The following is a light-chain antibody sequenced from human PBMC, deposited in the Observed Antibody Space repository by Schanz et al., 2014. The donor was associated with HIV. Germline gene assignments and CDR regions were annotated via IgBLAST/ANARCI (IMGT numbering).Light chain of an antibody. CDR3: SSYAGSNVA. CDR2: DVS. J-gene: IGLJ2*01. V-gene: IGLV2-8*01. Sequence: QSALTQPASVSGSPGQSITISCTGTSSDVGGYNYVSWYQQHPGKAPKLMIYDVSNRPSGVPDRFSGSKSGNTASLTVSGLQADDEADYYCSSYAGSNVAFGGGTKLTVL. CDR1: SSDVGGYNY.